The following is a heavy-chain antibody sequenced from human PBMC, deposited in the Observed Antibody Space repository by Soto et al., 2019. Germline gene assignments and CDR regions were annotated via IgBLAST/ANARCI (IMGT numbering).Heavy chain of an antibody. CDR3: ARGYDFWGGYYKGPSGYYGMDV. CDR2: TYYRSKWYN. V-gene: IGHV6-1*01. Sequence: SQTLSLTCAISGDSVSSNSAAWNWIRQSPSRGLEWLGRTYYRSKWYNDYAVSVKSRITISPDTSKNQFSLQLNSVTPEDTAVYYCARGYDFWGGYYKGPSGYYGMDVWGQGTTVTVSS. J-gene: IGHJ6*02. CDR1: GDSVSSNSAA. D-gene: IGHD3-3*01.